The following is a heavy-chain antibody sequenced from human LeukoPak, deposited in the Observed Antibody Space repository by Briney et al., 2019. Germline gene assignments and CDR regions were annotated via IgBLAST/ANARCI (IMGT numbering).Heavy chain of an antibody. J-gene: IGHJ4*02. CDR1: GFTVSSNS. CDR3: ARRAGAYSHPYDY. D-gene: IGHD4/OR15-4a*01. Sequence: PGGSLRLSCTVSGFTVSSNSVSWVRQAPGKGLEWVSFIYSAGSTHYSDSVKGRFTISIDNSKNTLYLQMNSLRVEDTAVYYCARRAGAYSHPYDYWGQGTLVTVSS. CDR2: IYSAGST. V-gene: IGHV3-53*01.